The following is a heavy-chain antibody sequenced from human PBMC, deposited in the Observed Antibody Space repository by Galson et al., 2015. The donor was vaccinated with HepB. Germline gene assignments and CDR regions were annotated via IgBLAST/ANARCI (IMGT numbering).Heavy chain of an antibody. D-gene: IGHD5-12*01. Sequence: SVKVSCKASGGTFSSYAISWVRQAPGQGLEWMGRIIPILGIANYAQKFQGRVTITADKSTSTAYMELGSLRSEDTAVYYCARGGLYSGYDFGRFDYWGQGTLVALSA. J-gene: IGHJ4*02. CDR1: GGTFSSYA. V-gene: IGHV1-69*04. CDR3: ARGGLYSGYDFGRFDY. CDR2: IIPILGIA.